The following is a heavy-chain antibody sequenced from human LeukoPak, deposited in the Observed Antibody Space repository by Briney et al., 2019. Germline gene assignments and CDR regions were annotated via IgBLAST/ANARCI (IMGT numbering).Heavy chain of an antibody. V-gene: IGHV4-4*07. Sequence: SETLSLTCTVSGGSISSYYWSWIRRPAGKGLEWIGRIYTSGSTNYNPSLKSRVTMSVDTSKNQFSLKLSSVTAADTAVYYCARDLDDILTGYPNWFDPWGQGTLVTVSS. CDR1: GGSISSYY. CDR3: ARDLDDILTGYPNWFDP. CDR2: IYTSGST. J-gene: IGHJ5*02. D-gene: IGHD3-9*01.